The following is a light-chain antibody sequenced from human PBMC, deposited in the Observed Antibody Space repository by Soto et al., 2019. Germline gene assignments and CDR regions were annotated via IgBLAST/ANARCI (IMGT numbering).Light chain of an antibody. V-gene: IGKV3-11*01. J-gene: IGKJ3*01. CDR2: DAS. Sequence: EIVLTQSPATLSLSPGERATLSCRASQSVSSYLAWYQQKPGQAPRLLIYDASSRATGIPARFSGSGSGTPCTLTISSLVPEDFAVYYCQQRSHLFTFGPGPKVDI. CDR1: QSVSSY. CDR3: QQRSHLFT.